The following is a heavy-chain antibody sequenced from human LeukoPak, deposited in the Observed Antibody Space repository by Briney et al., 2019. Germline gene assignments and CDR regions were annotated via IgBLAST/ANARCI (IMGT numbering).Heavy chain of an antibody. CDR3: ARTITGPSWFDP. D-gene: IGHD1-7*01. CDR2: ITANSYI. CDR1: GFIFNSYS. J-gene: IGHJ5*02. Sequence: PGGSLRLSCAASGFIFNSYSMNWVRQAPGKGLEWVSSITANSYIYYAASVKGRFTISKDNAKKSLYLQMNSLRAEDTAVYYCARTITGPSWFDPWGQGTLVTVSS. V-gene: IGHV3-21*01.